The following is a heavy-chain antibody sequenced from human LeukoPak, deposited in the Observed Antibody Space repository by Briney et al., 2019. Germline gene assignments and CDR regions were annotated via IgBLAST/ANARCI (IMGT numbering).Heavy chain of an antibody. J-gene: IGHJ4*02. CDR3: ARANYYDSSGYYYPPSDY. Sequence: TLSLTCTVSRGSISSYFWTWIRQPPGKALEWLALIYWNDDKRYSPSLKSRLTITKDTSKNQVVLTMTNMDPVDTATYYCARANYYDSSGYYYPPSDYWGQGTLVTVSS. CDR1: RGSISSY. V-gene: IGHV2-5*01. CDR2: IYWNDDK. D-gene: IGHD3-22*01.